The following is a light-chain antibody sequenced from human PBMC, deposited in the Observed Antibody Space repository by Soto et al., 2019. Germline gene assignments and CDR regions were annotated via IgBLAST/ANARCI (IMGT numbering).Light chain of an antibody. V-gene: IGLV2-14*01. Sequence: QSALTQPASVSGSRGQSITISCTGTISDVGGYNYVSWYQQHPGKAPKLMIYDVIHRPSGVSNRFSGSKSGNTASLTISGLQAEDEADYYCSSYTRYNTYVFGTGTKVTVL. CDR3: SSYTRYNTYV. CDR1: ISDVGGYNY. CDR2: DVI. J-gene: IGLJ1*01.